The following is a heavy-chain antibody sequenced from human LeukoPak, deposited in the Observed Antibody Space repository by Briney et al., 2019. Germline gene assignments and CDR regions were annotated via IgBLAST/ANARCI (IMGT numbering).Heavy chain of an antibody. J-gene: IGHJ4*02. CDR2: IYHSGST. CDR1: GGSISSYY. CDR3: ARDLAGFDY. V-gene: IGHV4-59*01. D-gene: IGHD6-25*01. Sequence: SETLSLTCTVSGGSISSYYWNWIRQPPGKRLEWIGYIYHSGSTNYNPSLKSRVTISLDTSKNQFSLKLTSVTAADTAVYHCARDLAGFDYWGQGTLVTVSS.